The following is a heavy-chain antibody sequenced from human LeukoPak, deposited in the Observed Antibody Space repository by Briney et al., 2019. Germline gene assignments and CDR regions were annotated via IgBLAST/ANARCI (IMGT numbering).Heavy chain of an antibody. D-gene: IGHD5-24*01. Sequence: GGSLRLSCAASGITFSSYAMSWVRQAPGKGLEWVANIKQDGSKKSYVDSVKGRFTISRDNAKNSLYLQMNSLGAEDTAIYYCTRVGYIDEGIDYWGQGTLVTVSS. CDR1: GITFSSYA. CDR3: TRVGYIDEGIDY. J-gene: IGHJ4*02. V-gene: IGHV3-7*04. CDR2: IKQDGSKK.